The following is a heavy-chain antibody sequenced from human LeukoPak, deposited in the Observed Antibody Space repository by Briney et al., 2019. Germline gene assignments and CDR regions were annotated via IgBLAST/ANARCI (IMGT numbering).Heavy chain of an antibody. CDR1: GFTLSRYW. V-gene: IGHV3-7*01. CDR3: ARDLIHSGSSALDY. Sequence: GGSLRLAWAAAGFTLSRYWMSWVRQGPGKWLEWVANIKQDGSEKYYVDSVKGRFTISRDNAKNSMYLQMNSLRAEDTAVYYCARDLIHSGSSALDYWGQGTLVTVSS. CDR2: IKQDGSEK. D-gene: IGHD1-26*01. J-gene: IGHJ4*02.